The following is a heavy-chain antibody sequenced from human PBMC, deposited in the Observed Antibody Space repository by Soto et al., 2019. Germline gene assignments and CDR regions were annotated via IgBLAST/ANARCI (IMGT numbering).Heavy chain of an antibody. CDR2: SSSTGAVI. CDR1: GFTFSDYY. J-gene: IGHJ3*02. D-gene: IGHD3-10*01. V-gene: IGHV3-11*01. Sequence: GGSLRLSCEASGFTFSDYYMTWVRQAPGKGLEWIAYSSSTGAVIYYADSVQGRFTISRDNPKNSLHLQMDSLRPEDTAVYYCARIGEFYGTGSYGNSDVFDIWGQGTLVTVSS. CDR3: ARIGEFYGTGSYGNSDVFDI.